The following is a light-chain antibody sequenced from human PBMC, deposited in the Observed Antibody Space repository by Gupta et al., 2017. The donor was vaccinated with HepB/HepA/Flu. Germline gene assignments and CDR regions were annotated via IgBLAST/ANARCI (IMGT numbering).Light chain of an antibody. J-gene: IGLJ2*01. V-gene: IGLV3-21*01. CDR1: NIGSNG. Sequence: GSVSPGKTARITCEKTNIGSNGVHWYQQKPGQAPVLVMSYDSDRPSGIPERFSGSYSGTTATLAISRVQAGDEADYYCPAWDSSRTHVLVGGGTKLTVL. CDR3: PAWDSSRTHVL. CDR2: YDS.